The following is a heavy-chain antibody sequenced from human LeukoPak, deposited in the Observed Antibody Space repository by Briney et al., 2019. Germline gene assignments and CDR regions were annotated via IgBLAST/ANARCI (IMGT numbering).Heavy chain of an antibody. CDR3: ARDLGYYYGSGSYSHFDY. V-gene: IGHV1-8*01. D-gene: IGHD3-10*01. CDR2: MNPNSGNT. Sequence: ASVKVSCKASGYTFTSYDINWVRQATGQGLEWMGWMNPNSGNTGYAQKFQGRVTMTRNTSISTAYMELSSLRSEDTAVYYCARDLGYYYGSGSYSHFDYWGQGTLVTVSS. CDR1: GYTFTSYD. J-gene: IGHJ4*02.